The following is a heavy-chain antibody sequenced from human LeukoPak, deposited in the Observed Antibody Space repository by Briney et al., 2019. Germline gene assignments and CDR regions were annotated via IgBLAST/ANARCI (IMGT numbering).Heavy chain of an antibody. CDR1: GFSFTSYN. D-gene: IGHD4/OR15-4a*01. CDR2: ISYDGNL. V-gene: IGHV3-30*03. Sequence: GGSLRLSCAASGFSFTSYNFAWVRQAPGKGLEWLVFISYDGNLNYEESGKGRFSLSRDNSKNTLYLQMNSLRCEDTAMYYCERDFVNDAKARFDCWGERTVVSVSS. J-gene: IGHJ4*02. CDR3: ERDFVNDAKARFDC.